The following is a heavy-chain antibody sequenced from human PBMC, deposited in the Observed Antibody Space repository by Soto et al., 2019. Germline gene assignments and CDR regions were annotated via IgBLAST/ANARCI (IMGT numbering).Heavy chain of an antibody. Sequence: QVRLQESGPGLVKHSETLSLTCNVSGGSLTNFYWSWIRQPPGKGLEWIGWLFNSGSTNYNPSLRSRVTMSVDTSKNHFSLHLTSVTAADTAVYYCARSPGLGNWFDPWGQGTLVTVSS. D-gene: IGHD6-19*01. V-gene: IGHV4-59*01. CDR1: GGSLTNFY. J-gene: IGHJ5*02. CDR3: ARSPGLGNWFDP. CDR2: LFNSGST.